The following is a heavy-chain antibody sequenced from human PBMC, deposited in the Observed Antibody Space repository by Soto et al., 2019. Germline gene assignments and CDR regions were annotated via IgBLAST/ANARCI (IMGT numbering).Heavy chain of an antibody. V-gene: IGHV4-31*03. CDR3: ARSIDS. J-gene: IGHJ5*01. Sequence: QVQLQESGPGLVKPSQTLSLTCTVSGGSISSGGYYWNWIRQHPGKGLEWIGYIYYSGSTYYNPSLNGRVTIPVDTSKTQFSLKLSSVTAAATAVYYCARSIDSWGQGTLVTVSS. CDR2: IYYSGST. CDR1: GGSISSGGYY.